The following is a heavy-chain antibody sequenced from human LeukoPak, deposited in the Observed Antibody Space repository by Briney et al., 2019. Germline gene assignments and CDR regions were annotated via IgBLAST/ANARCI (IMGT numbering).Heavy chain of an antibody. CDR1: GYTFTGYY. CDR3: ARNRIAVAGTPY. D-gene: IGHD6-19*01. V-gene: IGHV1-2*02. J-gene: IGHJ4*02. CDR2: INPNSGGT. Sequence: ASVKVSCKASGYTFTGYYMHWVRQAPGQGLEWMGWINPNSGGTNYAQKFQGRVTMTRDTSISTAYMELSRLRSDDTAVYYCARNRIAVAGTPYWRQGTLVTVSS.